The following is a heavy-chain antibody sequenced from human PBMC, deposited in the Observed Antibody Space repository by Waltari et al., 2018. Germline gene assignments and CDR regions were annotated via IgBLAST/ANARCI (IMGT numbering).Heavy chain of an antibody. V-gene: IGHV3-7*01. CDR3: TRGGDDSSWYWRN. CDR2: INQDGSEK. CDR1: GFTVSKNW. J-gene: IGHJ4*02. D-gene: IGHD6-13*01. Sequence: EVQLVESGGGWVQPGGSLRLSCAASGFTVSKNWMTWVRQAPGKGLEWVANINQDGSEKYSVESVKGRFTISRDNAKNSLYLQLNSLRADDTAVYYCTRGGDDSSWYWRNWGQGTLVTVSS.